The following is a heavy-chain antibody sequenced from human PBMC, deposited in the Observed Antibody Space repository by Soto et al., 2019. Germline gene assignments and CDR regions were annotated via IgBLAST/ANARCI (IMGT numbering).Heavy chain of an antibody. V-gene: IGHV1-18*01. CDR2: ISPYTGNT. CDR1: GYIFVNYG. J-gene: IGHJ6*02. D-gene: IGHD3-16*01. CDR3: VMVDNYVTPTPQDV. Sequence: QVQLVQSGDEVKKPGASVKVSCKASGYIFVNYGIAWVRQAPGQGLEWMGWISPYTGNTHSATKIQGRLTMTTDTTTTTAYMDLGSMTSDDTAVYYCVMVDNYVTPTPQDVWGQGTTVTVSS.